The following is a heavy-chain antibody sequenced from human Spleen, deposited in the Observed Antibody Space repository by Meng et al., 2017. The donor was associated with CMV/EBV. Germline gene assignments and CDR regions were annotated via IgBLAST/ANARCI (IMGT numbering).Heavy chain of an antibody. CDR2: ISSRGRIT. J-gene: IGHJ4*02. Sequence: GGSLRLSCVASGFTFSNFAMPWVRQAPEKGLEYVSGISSRGRITYYGDSVRGRFTVSRDTSKNTLYLQMGSLRADDMAVYYCARTRYDSYVDSWGQGTLVTVSS. D-gene: IGHD3-9*01. V-gene: IGHV3-64*02. CDR1: GFTFSNFA. CDR3: ARTRYDSYVDS.